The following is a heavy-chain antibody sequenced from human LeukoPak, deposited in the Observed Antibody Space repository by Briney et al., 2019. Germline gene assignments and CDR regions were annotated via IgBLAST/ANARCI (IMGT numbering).Heavy chain of an antibody. CDR3: AKIGGDLVDY. V-gene: IGHV3-30*18. D-gene: IGHD3-16*01. CDR1: GFIFSNYG. J-gene: IGHJ4*02. CDR2: ISYDGSTK. Sequence: PGRSLKLSCAASGFIFSNYGMHWVRQAPGKGLEWVTIISYDGSTKYYADSVKGRFTISRDNSKNTLYLQMNSLRAEDTAVYFCAKIGGDLVDYWGQGTLVTVSS.